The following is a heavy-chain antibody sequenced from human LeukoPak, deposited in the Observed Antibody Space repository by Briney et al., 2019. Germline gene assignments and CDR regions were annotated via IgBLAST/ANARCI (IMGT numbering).Heavy chain of an antibody. CDR2: IIPIFGTA. J-gene: IGHJ6*03. V-gene: IGHV1-69*05. CDR3: ARATFKRFLEWSYKRDYYYYMDV. D-gene: IGHD3-3*01. Sequence: SVKVSCKASVGTFRSYAISWVRQAPGKELEGMGGIIPIFGTANYAQKFQGRVTITTDESTSTAYMELSSLRSEDTAVYYCARATFKRFLEWSYKRDYYYYMDVWGKGTTVTVSS. CDR1: VGTFRSYA.